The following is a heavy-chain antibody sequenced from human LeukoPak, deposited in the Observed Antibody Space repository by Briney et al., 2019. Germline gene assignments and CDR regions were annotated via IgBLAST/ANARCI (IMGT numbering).Heavy chain of an antibody. CDR3: ARAQGGYSYGYNWFDP. V-gene: IGHV4-34*01. Sequence: SETLSLTCTVSGGSISSYYWSWIRQPPGKGLEWIGEINHSGSTNYNPSLKSRVTISVDTSKNQFPLKLSSVTAADTAVYYCARAQGGYSYGYNWFDPWGQGTLVTVSS. D-gene: IGHD5-18*01. J-gene: IGHJ5*02. CDR2: INHSGST. CDR1: GGSISSYY.